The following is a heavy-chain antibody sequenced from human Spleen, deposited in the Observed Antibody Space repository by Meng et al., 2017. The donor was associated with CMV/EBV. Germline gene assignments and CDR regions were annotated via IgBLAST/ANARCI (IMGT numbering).Heavy chain of an antibody. J-gene: IGHJ5*02. D-gene: IGHD2-2*03. V-gene: IGHV4-34*01. Sequence: GSFSGSYWRWIRQSPGKGLEWIGEINHSGGTTYTPSLKSRVTISIDTSKNQFSLKLTSVTAADTAVYYCARGAGYCSPTNCYWRLDPWGQGILVTVSS. CDR1: GSFSGSY. CDR2: INHSGGT. CDR3: ARGAGYCSPTNCYWRLDP.